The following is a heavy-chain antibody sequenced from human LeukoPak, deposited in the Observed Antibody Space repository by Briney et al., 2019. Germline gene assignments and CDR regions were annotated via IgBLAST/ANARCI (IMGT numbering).Heavy chain of an antibody. J-gene: IGHJ4*02. D-gene: IGHD3-10*01. CDR3: AKASGSPYYFDY. Sequence: PGRSLRLSCAASGFTFSSYGMHWVRQAPGKGLEWVAVIWYDGSNKYYADSVKGRFTISRDNSKNTLYLQMNSLRADDTAVYYCAKASGSPYYFDYWGQGTLVTVSS. CDR1: GFTFSSYG. CDR2: IWYDGSNK. V-gene: IGHV3-33*06.